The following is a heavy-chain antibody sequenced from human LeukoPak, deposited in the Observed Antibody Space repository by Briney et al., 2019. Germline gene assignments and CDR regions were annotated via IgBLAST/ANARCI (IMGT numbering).Heavy chain of an antibody. CDR3: STEDKYCSGANCGKY. D-gene: IGHD2-15*01. V-gene: IGHV1-2*02. J-gene: IGHJ4*02. CDR1: GYTFTNYY. Sequence: ASVTVSCKTPGYTFTNYYVHWVRQAPGQGLEWMGYIVPDSGGADYDQKFQGRVTMTRDKSISTVYMELSSLRSDDTAVYYCSTEDKYCSGANCGKYWGQGTLVTVSS. CDR2: IVPDSGGA.